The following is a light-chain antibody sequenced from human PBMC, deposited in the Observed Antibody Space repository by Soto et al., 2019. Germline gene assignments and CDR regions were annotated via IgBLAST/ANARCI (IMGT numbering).Light chain of an antibody. Sequence: DIQMTQSPFTLSASVGDRVTITCGASQSISRWLAWYQQKPGKAPKLLIYRASSLESGVPSRFSGSGSGTEFTLNISSLQSDDSATYYCQQYQTWTFGQGTKVEIK. J-gene: IGKJ1*01. CDR3: QQYQTWT. CDR2: RAS. CDR1: QSISRW. V-gene: IGKV1-5*03.